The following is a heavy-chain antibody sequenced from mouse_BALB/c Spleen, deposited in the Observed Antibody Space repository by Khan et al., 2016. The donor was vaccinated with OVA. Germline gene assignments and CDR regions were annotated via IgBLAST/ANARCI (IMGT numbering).Heavy chain of an antibody. CDR2: IWSDGST. Sequence: VKLQESGPGLVAPSQSLSITCTVSGFSLTSYGVHWVRQPPGKGLEWLVVIWSDGSTNYNPVLKSRLSISKDNSKSQVFLKMNSLQTDDTAIYYCARWFDGYSSLYAMDYWGQGTSVTVSS. CDR1: GFSLTSYG. J-gene: IGHJ4*01. V-gene: IGHV2-6*02. D-gene: IGHD2-3*01. CDR3: ARWFDGYSSLYAMDY.